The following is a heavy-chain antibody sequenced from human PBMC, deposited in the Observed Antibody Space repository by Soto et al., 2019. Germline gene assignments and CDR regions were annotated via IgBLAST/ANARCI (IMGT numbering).Heavy chain of an antibody. D-gene: IGHD2-2*01. V-gene: IGHV5-51*01. CDR2: IYPGDSDT. CDR3: ARRGECSSTSCYAWFAP. J-gene: IGHJ5*02. Sequence: GESLKISCKGSGYSFTSYWIVWVRQMPGKGLEWMGIIYPGDSDTRYSPSFQGQVTISADKSISTAYLQWSSLKASDTAMYYCARRGECSSTSCYAWFAPWGQGTLVTVSS. CDR1: GYSFTSYW.